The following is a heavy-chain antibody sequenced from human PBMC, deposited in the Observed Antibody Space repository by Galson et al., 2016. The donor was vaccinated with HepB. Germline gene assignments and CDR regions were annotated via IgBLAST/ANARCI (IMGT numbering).Heavy chain of an antibody. CDR2: IRAYNGNT. J-gene: IGHJ5*02. V-gene: IGHV1-18*01. Sequence: SVKVSCKASGYTFTSYGISWVRQAPGQGLEWMGWIRAYNGNTNYAQKLQGRVTMTTDTSTSTAYMELRGLRSDDTAVYYCARGPPIAVAASAFDPWGQGTLVTVSS. CDR1: GYTFTSYG. D-gene: IGHD6-19*01. CDR3: ARGPPIAVAASAFDP.